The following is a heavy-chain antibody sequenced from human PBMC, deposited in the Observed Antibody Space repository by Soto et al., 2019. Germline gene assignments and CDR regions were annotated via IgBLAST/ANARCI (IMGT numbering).Heavy chain of an antibody. V-gene: IGHV4-59*02. CDR1: GGFVTSYF. Sequence: QVQLQESGPGLVKPSETLSLTCTVSGGFVTSYFWSWIRQTPGTGLEWIGYIYHTGSTKNNPSLNSRVTISVDTSRNQFSLNLTSITAADTAVYYCVRAAQYGDYVFEYWGQGILVTVSS. D-gene: IGHD4-17*01. CDR3: VRAAQYGDYVFEY. J-gene: IGHJ4*02. CDR2: IYHTGST.